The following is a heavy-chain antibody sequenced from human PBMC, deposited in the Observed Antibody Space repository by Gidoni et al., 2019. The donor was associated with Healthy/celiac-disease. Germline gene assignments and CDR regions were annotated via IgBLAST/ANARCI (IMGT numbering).Heavy chain of an antibody. CDR1: GCTFSSYE. V-gene: IGHV3-48*03. CDR2: ISSSGSTI. J-gene: IGHJ4*02. Sequence: EVQLVESGGGLVQPGGSLRLSCAASGCTFSSYEMNWVRQAPGKGLEWVSYISSSGSTIYYADSVKGRFTISRDNAKNSLYLQMNSLRAEDTAVYYCARKARIQLWTTLDYWGQGTLVTVSS. CDR3: ARKARIQLWTTLDY. D-gene: IGHD5-18*01.